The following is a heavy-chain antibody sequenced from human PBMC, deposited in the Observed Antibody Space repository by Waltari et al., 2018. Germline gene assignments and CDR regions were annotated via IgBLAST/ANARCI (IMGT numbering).Heavy chain of an antibody. D-gene: IGHD2-15*01. Sequence: QVQLVQSGAEVKKPGSSVTVSCKSSGGPFSSYAISWVRQAPGQGLEWMGRNIPSLGTANYAQKFQGRVTITADESTSTAYMELSSLRSEDTAVYYCAREFVVVVAASDPYFQHWGQGTLVTVSS. J-gene: IGHJ1*01. V-gene: IGHV1-69*15. CDR1: GGPFSSYA. CDR3: AREFVVVVAASDPYFQH. CDR2: NIPSLGTA.